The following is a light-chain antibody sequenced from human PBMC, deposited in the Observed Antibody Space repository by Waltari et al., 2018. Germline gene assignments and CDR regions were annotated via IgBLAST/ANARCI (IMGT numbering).Light chain of an antibody. CDR3: QQRSSWPFMYT. J-gene: IGKJ2*01. Sequence: EIVLTQSPATLSLSPGEKATLSCRASQSISKYLAWYQQKPGQAPRLLIYGASNRPPDIPARFSGSGSGTDFTLTISSLEPEDFAVYYCQQRSSWPFMYTFGQGTKLEIK. CDR1: QSISKY. V-gene: IGKV3-11*01. CDR2: GAS.